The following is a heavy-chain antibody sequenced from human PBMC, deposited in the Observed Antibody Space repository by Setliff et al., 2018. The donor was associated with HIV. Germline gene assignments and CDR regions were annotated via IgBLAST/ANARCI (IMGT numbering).Heavy chain of an antibody. J-gene: IGHJ5*02. V-gene: IGHV4-39*01. CDR1: GGSIRSSSYQ. CDR3: ARYRYYYDSSGYGRWFDP. D-gene: IGHD3-22*01. Sequence: PSETLSLTCTVSGGSIRSSSYQWGWIRQPPGKGLEWIWSIYYSGSTYYNPSLKSRVTISVDTSENQFSLRLNSVTAADTAVYYCARYRYYYDSSGYGRWFDPWGQGTLVTVSS. CDR2: IYYSGST.